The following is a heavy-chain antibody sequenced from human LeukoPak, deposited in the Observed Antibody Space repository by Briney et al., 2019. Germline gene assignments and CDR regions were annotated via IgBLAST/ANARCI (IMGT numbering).Heavy chain of an antibody. CDR1: GGSISSSSYY. CDR3: AKVSSSWYSVDY. V-gene: IGHV4-39*01. J-gene: IGHJ4*02. D-gene: IGHD6-13*01. Sequence: PSETLSLTCTVSGGSISSSSYYWGWIRQPPGKGLEWIGRIYYSGSTYYNPSLKSRVTLSVDTSKNQFSLKLSSVTAADTAVYYCAKVSSSWYSVDYWGQGTLVTVSS. CDR2: IYYSGST.